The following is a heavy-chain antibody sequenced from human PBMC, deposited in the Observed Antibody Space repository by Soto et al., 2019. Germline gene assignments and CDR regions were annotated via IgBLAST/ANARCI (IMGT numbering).Heavy chain of an antibody. V-gene: IGHV4-4*07. CDR1: GASISGYY. D-gene: IGHD1-1*01. Sequence: QVQLQESGPGLVKPSETLSLTCTVSGASISGYYWSWIRKSAGKGLEWIGRIYATGTTDYNPSHKSRVMMSVDTSKKQCSLRLRSVTAADTAVYYCVRDGTKTLRDWFDPWGQGISVTVSS. CDR3: VRDGTKTLRDWFDP. CDR2: IYATGTT. J-gene: IGHJ5*02.